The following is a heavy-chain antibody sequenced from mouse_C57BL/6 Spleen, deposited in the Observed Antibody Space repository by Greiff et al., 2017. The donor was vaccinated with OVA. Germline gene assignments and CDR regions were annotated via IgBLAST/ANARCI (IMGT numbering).Heavy chain of an antibody. CDR1: GYTFTSYW. Sequence: VQLQQPGAELVMPGASVKLSCKASGYTFTSYWMHWVKQRPGQGLEWIGEIDPSDSYTNYNQKFKGKSTLTVDKSSSTAYMQLSSLTSEDSAVYYCARGGHGYYPYYFDYWGQGTTLTVSS. CDR2: IDPSDSYT. D-gene: IGHD2-3*01. J-gene: IGHJ2*01. V-gene: IGHV1-69*01. CDR3: ARGGHGYYPYYFDY.